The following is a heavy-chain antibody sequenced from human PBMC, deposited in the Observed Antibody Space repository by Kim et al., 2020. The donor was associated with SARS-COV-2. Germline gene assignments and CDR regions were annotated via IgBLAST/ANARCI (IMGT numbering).Heavy chain of an antibody. J-gene: IGHJ6*02. V-gene: IGHV3-21*01. CDR1: GFTFSSYS. D-gene: IGHD6-13*01. Sequence: GGSLRLSCAASGFTFSSYSMNWVRQAPGKGLEWVSSISSSSSYIYYADSVKGRFTISRDNAKNSLYLQMNSLRAEDTAVYYCARPFGHSSSWYSYYYYGMDVWGQGTTVTVSS. CDR2: ISSSSSYI. CDR3: ARPFGHSSSWYSYYYYGMDV.